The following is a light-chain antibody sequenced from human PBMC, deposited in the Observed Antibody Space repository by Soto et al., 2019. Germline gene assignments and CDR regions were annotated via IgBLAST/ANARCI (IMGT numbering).Light chain of an antibody. CDR1: SSDVGGYNY. J-gene: IGLJ2*01. V-gene: IGLV2-8*01. CDR3: SSYAGSSRVV. CDR2: EVS. Sequence: QSALTQPPSASGSPGQSVTISCTGTSSDVGGYNYVSWYQQHPGKAPKLIIYEVSKRPSGVPDRFSGSKSGNTASLTVSGLQAEDEADYYCSSYAGSSRVVFGGGTKVTVL.